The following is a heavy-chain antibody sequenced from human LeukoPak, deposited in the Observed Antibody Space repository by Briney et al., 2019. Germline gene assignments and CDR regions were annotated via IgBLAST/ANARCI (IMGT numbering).Heavy chain of an antibody. CDR1: GFTFSSYG. CDR3: AKAADQYYYSYFYYMDV. J-gene: IGHJ6*03. CDR2: ISYDGSSQ. D-gene: IGHD2/OR15-2a*01. Sequence: PGRSLRLSCAATGFTFSSYGMHWVRQAPGKGLEWVAVISYDGSSQDYADSVKGRFTISRDNSKNTLYLQMNSLTVEDTAVYYCAKAADQYYYSYFYYMDVWGKGTTVTVSS. V-gene: IGHV3-30*18.